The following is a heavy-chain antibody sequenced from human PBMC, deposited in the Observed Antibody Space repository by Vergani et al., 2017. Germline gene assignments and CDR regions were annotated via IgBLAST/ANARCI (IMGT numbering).Heavy chain of an antibody. CDR1: GGSISSSSYY. Sequence: QLQLQESGPGLVKPSETLSLTCTVSGGSISSSSYYWGWIRQPPGKGLEWIGSIYYSGSTYYNTSLKSRVTISGDTSKNQFSLTLSYVTAADTAVYYCASKNDYGDYVGGFDYWGQGTLVTVSS. CDR3: ASKNDYGDYVGGFDY. CDR2: IYYSGST. D-gene: IGHD4-17*01. V-gene: IGHV4-39*01. J-gene: IGHJ4*02.